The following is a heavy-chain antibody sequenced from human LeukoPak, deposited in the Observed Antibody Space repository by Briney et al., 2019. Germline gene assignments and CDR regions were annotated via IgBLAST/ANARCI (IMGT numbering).Heavy chain of an antibody. CDR3: ARGSGPGVTTIDS. V-gene: IGHV3-13*01. D-gene: IGHD4-17*01. CDR2: FHTDGGT. J-gene: IGHJ4*02. Sequence: GGSLRLSCAASGFTFRNYDMHWVRQAPGEGLEWVSAFHTDGGTYYLDSVKGRFIISREDAKNSLYLQVNTLRAGDTAVYYCARGSGPGVTTIDSWGQGTLVIVSS. CDR1: GFTFRNYD.